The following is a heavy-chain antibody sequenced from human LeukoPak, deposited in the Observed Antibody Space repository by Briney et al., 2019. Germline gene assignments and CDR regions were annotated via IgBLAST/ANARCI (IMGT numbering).Heavy chain of an antibody. Sequence: PSETLSLTCAVSAGSISSSNWWSWVRQSPVKGLEWIGEIYLYGTTNYNPSLKSRVTMSVDRSKNQFSLKLSSVTAADTAVYYCATPLLSSSWYGYAFDIWGQGTMVTVSS. V-gene: IGHV4-4*02. CDR2: IYLYGTT. CDR3: ATPLLSSSWYGYAFDI. D-gene: IGHD6-13*01. CDR1: AGSISSSNW. J-gene: IGHJ3*02.